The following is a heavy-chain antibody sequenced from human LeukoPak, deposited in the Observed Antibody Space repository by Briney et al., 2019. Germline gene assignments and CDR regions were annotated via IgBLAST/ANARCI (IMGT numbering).Heavy chain of an antibody. D-gene: IGHD3-16*02. V-gene: IGHV1-69*04. J-gene: IGHJ4*02. CDR3: ARGSRKITFGRVIWDFFDY. CDR2: IIPVLGIE. Sequence: GASVKVSCKASGYTFTSYDINWVRQAPGQGLEWVGRIIPVLGIENYAQKFQGRVTISADQSTSTAYMDLSSLRSEDTAVYYCARGSRKITFGRVIWDFFDYWGQGSLVTVSS. CDR1: GYTFTSYD.